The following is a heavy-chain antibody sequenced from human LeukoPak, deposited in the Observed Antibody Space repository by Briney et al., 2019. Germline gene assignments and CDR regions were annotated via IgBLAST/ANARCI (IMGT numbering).Heavy chain of an antibody. J-gene: IGHJ4*02. V-gene: IGHV3-21*01. CDR3: ARYSGTYPDY. CDR2: ITSSSSYI. D-gene: IGHD1-26*01. Sequence: GGSLRLSCAASGFTFSSYNIYRVCQAPGKGLEWVSSITSSSSYIFYADSVKGRFTISRDNAKNSLYLQLNDLRAEDTAVYYCARYSGTYPDYWGEGALVTVSS. CDR1: GFTFSSYN.